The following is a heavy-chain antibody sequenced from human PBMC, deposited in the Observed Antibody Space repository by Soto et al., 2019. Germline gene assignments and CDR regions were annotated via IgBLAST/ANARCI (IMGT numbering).Heavy chain of an antibody. CDR1: GGTFSSYA. CDR3: ARGWERHPIEY. Sequence: QVQLVQSGAEVKKPGSSVKVSCKASGGTFSSYAISWVRQAPGQGLEWMGGIIPIFGTANYAQKFQGRVTINAEVSTSKAYREPSSLRSEDSAVYYCARGWERHPIEYWGQGTLVTVSS. D-gene: IGHD1-26*01. V-gene: IGHV1-69*12. CDR2: IIPIFGTA. J-gene: IGHJ4*02.